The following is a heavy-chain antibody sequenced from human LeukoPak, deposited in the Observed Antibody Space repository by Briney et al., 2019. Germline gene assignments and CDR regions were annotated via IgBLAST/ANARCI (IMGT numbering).Heavy chain of an antibody. CDR3: ARADDYVWGSYRLMSHYYYYMDV. Sequence: SVKVSCKASGGTFSSYAISWVRQAPGQGLEWMGGIIPIFGTANYAQKFQGRVAITTDESTSTAYMELSSLRSEDTAVYYCARADDYVWGSYRLMSHYYYYMDVWGKGTTVTVSS. CDR1: GGTFSSYA. D-gene: IGHD3-16*02. V-gene: IGHV1-69*05. J-gene: IGHJ6*03. CDR2: IIPIFGTA.